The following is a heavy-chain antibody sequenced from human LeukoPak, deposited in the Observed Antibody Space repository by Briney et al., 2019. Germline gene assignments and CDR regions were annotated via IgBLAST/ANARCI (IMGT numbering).Heavy chain of an antibody. V-gene: IGHV3-21*04. CDR2: ISSSSSYI. CDR3: AELGITMIGGV. CDR1: GFTFSSYS. J-gene: IGHJ6*04. Sequence: GESLRLSCAASGFTFSSYSMNWVRQAPGKGLEWVSSISSSSSYIYYADSVKGRFTISRDNAKNSLYLQMNSLRAEDTAVYYCAELGITMIGGVWGKGTTVTISS. D-gene: IGHD3-10*02.